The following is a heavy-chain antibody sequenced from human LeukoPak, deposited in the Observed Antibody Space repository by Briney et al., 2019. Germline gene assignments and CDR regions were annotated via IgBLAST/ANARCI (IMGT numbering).Heavy chain of an antibody. CDR3: VKGVTYYHDTSGYYLDY. CDR1: GFTFISFA. V-gene: IGHV3-64D*06. Sequence: GGSLRLSCSASGFTFISFAMHWVRQAPGKGLEYVSAISSSGGDTSYADSVKGRFTISRDNSKNTLYLQMSSLRAEDTAVYYCVKGVTYYHDTSGYYLDYWGQGTLVTVSS. J-gene: IGHJ4*02. CDR2: ISSSGGDT. D-gene: IGHD3-22*01.